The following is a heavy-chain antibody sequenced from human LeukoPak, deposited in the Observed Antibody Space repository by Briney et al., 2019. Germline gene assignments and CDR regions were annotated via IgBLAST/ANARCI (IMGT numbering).Heavy chain of an antibody. D-gene: IGHD3/OR15-3a*01. Sequence: GGSLRLSCAASGFTFGDTWMNWVRQVPGQGLEWVANIKQDGSEKFYVASVKGRFTISRDNGKSSLYLQMNSLRAEDTALYYCATSYDMGWLIGYWGQGTLVTISS. CDR1: GFTFGDTW. CDR3: ATSYDMGWLIGY. CDR2: IKQDGSEK. J-gene: IGHJ4*02. V-gene: IGHV3-7*03.